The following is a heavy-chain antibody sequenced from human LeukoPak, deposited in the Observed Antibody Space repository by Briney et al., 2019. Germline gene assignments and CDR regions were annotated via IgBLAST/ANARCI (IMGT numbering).Heavy chain of an antibody. CDR2: IYSSGSI. CDR1: GGSISSYY. CDR3: ARGYNILTGYYYFDY. J-gene: IGHJ4*02. V-gene: IGHV4-4*07. Sequence: PSETLSLTCTVSGGSISSYYWSWIRQPAGKGLEWIGRIYSSGSINYNPSLKSRVTMSVDTSKNQFSLKLSSVTAADTAVYYCARGYNILTGYYYFDYWGQGTLVTVSS. D-gene: IGHD3-9*01.